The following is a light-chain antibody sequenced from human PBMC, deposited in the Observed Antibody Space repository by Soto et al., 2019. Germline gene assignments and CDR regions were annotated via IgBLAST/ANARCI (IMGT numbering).Light chain of an antibody. V-gene: IGKV3-15*01. J-gene: IGKJ1*01. Sequence: EIVMTQSPATLSVSPGERATLSCRASQSVSSNLAWYQQKPGQAPRRLIYGASTRATGIPARFSGSGSGTEFTLTISSLQSEDVATYYCQQFTTFPRTFGQGTKVEIK. CDR1: QSVSSN. CDR3: QQFTTFPRT. CDR2: GAS.